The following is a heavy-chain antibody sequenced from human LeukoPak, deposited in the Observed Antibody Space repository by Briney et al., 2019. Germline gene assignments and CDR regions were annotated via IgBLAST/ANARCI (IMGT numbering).Heavy chain of an antibody. Sequence: GESLKISCKGSGYSFTSYWIGWVRQMPGKGLEWMGIIYPGDSDTRYSPSFQGQVTISADKSISTAYLQWSSLKASDTAMYYCARQYCSSTSCYRFDYWGQGTLATVSS. V-gene: IGHV5-51*01. CDR1: GYSFTSYW. D-gene: IGHD2-2*01. CDR2: IYPGDSDT. CDR3: ARQYCSSTSCYRFDY. J-gene: IGHJ4*02.